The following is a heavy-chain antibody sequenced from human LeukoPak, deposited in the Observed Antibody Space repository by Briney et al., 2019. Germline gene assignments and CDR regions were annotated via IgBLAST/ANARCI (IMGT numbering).Heavy chain of an antibody. CDR2: ISAYNGNT. CDR3: AGPIVPAAMGYYYGKDV. D-gene: IGHD2-2*01. CDR1: GYTFTSYG. J-gene: IGHJ6*02. Sequence: ASVKVSCKASGYTFTSYGISWVRQAPGQGLEWMGWISAYNGNTNYAQKLQGRVTMTTDTSTSTAHMELRSLRSDDTAVYYCAGPIVPAAMGYYYGKDVWGQGTTVTVSS. V-gene: IGHV1-18*01.